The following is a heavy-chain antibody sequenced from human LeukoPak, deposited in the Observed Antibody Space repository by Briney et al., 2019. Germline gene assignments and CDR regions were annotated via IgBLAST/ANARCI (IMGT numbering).Heavy chain of an antibody. D-gene: IGHD2-2*01. J-gene: IGHJ4*02. V-gene: IGHV4-39*01. CDR1: GGSITINTYY. CDR3: ARHVYANKIDS. Sequence: SETLSLTCAVPGGSITINTYYWAWFRQPPGRGLEWIGIFHYSGGTYYNPSFKSRVILSVDTSKNQFSLNLSSVTATDTAVYYCARHVYANKIDSWGQGILVTVSS. CDR2: FHYSGGT.